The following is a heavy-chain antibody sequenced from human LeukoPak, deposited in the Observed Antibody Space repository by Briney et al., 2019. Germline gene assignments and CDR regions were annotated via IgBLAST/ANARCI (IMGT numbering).Heavy chain of an antibody. J-gene: IGHJ4*02. V-gene: IGHV4-4*07. CDR1: DTSINTYY. D-gene: IGHD3-10*01. CDR3: AKVAKYYYGPETYFFFEH. CDR2: IYATGTT. Sequence: SETLSLTCTVSDTSINTYYWSWIRQPAGKGLEWIGHIYATGTTNYNPSLNSRVTMSIDSSKNQFSLNLRSVTAADTAVYYCAKVAKYYYGPETYFFFEHWGQGTLVTVSS.